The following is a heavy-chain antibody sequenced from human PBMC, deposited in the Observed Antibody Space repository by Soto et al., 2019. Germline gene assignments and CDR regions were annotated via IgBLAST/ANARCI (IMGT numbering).Heavy chain of an antibody. Sequence: KTSETLSLTCTVSGGSVSSGSYYWSWIRQPPGKGLEWIGYIYYSGSTNYNPSLKSRVTISVDTSKNQFSLKLSSVTAADTAVYYCARGAYGSGSYFDYWGQGTLVTASS. CDR3: ARGAYGSGSYFDY. D-gene: IGHD3-10*01. J-gene: IGHJ4*02. CDR1: GGSVSSGSYY. V-gene: IGHV4-61*01. CDR2: IYYSGST.